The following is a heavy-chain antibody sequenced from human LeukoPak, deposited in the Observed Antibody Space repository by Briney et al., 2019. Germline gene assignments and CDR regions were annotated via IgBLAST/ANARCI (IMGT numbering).Heavy chain of an antibody. Sequence: SETLSLTCTVSGGSISSYYWSWIRQPPGKGLEWIGYIYYSGSTNYNPSLKSRVTISVDTSKNQFSLKLSSVTAADTAVYYCARSDRAAAKYPNWFDPWGQGTLVTVSS. CDR3: ARSDRAAAKYPNWFDP. CDR2: IYYSGST. V-gene: IGHV4-59*08. J-gene: IGHJ5*02. CDR1: GGSISSYY. D-gene: IGHD6-13*01.